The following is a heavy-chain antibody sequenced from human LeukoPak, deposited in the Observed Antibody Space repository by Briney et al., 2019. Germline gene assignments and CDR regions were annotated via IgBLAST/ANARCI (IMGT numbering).Heavy chain of an antibody. Sequence: ASVKVSCKASGYTFTGYYMHWVRQAPGQGLEWMRWINPNSGGTNYAQKFQGWVTMTRDTSISTAYMELSRLRSDDTAVYYCARGLGFYHYYYGMDVWGQGTTVTVSS. D-gene: IGHD3/OR15-3a*01. CDR1: GYTFTGYY. CDR2: INPNSGGT. CDR3: ARGLGFYHYYYGMDV. V-gene: IGHV1-2*04. J-gene: IGHJ6*02.